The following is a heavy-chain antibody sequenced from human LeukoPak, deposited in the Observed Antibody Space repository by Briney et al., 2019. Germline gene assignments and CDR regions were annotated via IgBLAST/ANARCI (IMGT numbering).Heavy chain of an antibody. CDR1: GYSISSGYY. J-gene: IGHJ5*02. Sequence: SETLSLTCTVSGYSISSGYYWGWIRQPPGKGLEWIGSIYHSGSTYYNPSLKSRVTISVDTSKNQFSLKLSSVTVADTAVYYCARDKRKPGIAATGSPFDPWGQGTLVTVSS. CDR3: ARDKRKPGIAATGSPFDP. D-gene: IGHD6-13*01. CDR2: IYHSGST. V-gene: IGHV4-38-2*02.